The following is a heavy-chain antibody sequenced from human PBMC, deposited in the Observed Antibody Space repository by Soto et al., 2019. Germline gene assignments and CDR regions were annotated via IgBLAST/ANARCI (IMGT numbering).Heavy chain of an antibody. CDR1: GGSFSGYY. J-gene: IGHJ6*03. Sequence: QVHLQQWGAGLLKPSETLSLICAVYGGSFSGYYWRWIRQPPGKGLEGIVEINHSGSTNYHPSLTSRVTTSVGTSKIQFSQKLSSVPAADTAVYYCARGEIVVIPAAYYYYYYMCIWGKGTTVTVSS. V-gene: IGHV4-34*01. CDR3: ARGEIVVIPAAYYYYYYMCI. CDR2: INHSGST. D-gene: IGHD2-2*01.